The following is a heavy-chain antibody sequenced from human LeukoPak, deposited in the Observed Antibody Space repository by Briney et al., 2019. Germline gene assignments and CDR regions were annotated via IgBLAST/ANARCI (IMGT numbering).Heavy chain of an antibody. CDR1: GFTFSSYT. CDR3: ARGGLISLANTPLGAFDI. CDR2: MSSSSSYI. J-gene: IGHJ3*02. V-gene: IGHV3-21*01. Sequence: GGSLTLSCAASGFTFSSYTISWVRQAPGKGLEWVSSMSSSSSYISYADSLKGRFTIPRDNAKNSVFLQMNSLRAEDTAVYYCARGGLISLANTPLGAFDIWGQGTMVSVSS. D-gene: IGHD3/OR15-3a*01.